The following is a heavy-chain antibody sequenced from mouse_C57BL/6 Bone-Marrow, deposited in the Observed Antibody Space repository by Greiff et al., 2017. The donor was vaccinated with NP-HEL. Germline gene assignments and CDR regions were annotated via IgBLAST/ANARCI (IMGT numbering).Heavy chain of an antibody. CDR1: GFNIKDDY. CDR3: TTGYGNYYYFDY. Sequence: EVQLKESGAELVRPGASVKLSCTASGFNIKDDYMHWVKQRPEQGLEWIGWIDPENGDTEYASKFQGKATITADTSSNTAYLQLSSLTSEDTAVYYCTTGYGNYYYFDYWGQGTTLTVSS. J-gene: IGHJ2*01. CDR2: IDPENGDT. V-gene: IGHV14-4*01. D-gene: IGHD2-1*01.